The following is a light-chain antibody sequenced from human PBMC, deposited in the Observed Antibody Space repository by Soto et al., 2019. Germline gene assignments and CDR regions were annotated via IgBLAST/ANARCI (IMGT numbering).Light chain of an antibody. J-gene: IGKJ1*01. Sequence: DIQMTQSPSTLSASVGDSVTITCRASQSITTWLAWYQQRPGKAPKLLIYDVSSLQSGVPSRFRGSGSGTEFTLTISSLQPDDFATYYCQHHKMYSPWTCGQGTKVDIK. CDR1: QSITTW. CDR2: DVS. CDR3: QHHKMYSPWT. V-gene: IGKV1-5*01.